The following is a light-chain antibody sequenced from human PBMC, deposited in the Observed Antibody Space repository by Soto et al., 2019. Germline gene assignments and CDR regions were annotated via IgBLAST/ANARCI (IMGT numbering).Light chain of an antibody. V-gene: IGKV1-33*01. CDR2: DAS. J-gene: IGKJ5*01. Sequence: DIQMTQSPSSLSASVGDRVTITCQASQDISNYLNWYQQEPGKAPKLLIYDASNLETGVPSRFSGSGSGTDFTFTITSLQPEDIATYYCQQYKHLITFGQGTRLEIK. CDR3: QQYKHLIT. CDR1: QDISNY.